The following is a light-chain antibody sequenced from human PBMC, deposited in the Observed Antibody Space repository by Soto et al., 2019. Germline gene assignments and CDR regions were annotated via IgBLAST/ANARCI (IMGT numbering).Light chain of an antibody. CDR2: GNS. CDR1: SSNIGAGYD. Sequence: QSVLTQPPSVSGAPGQRVTISCTGSSSNIGAGYDVHWYQQLPGTAPKLLIYGNSNRPSGVPDRFSGSKSGTSASLAIIGLQAGDEADYYCQSYDSSLSGYVFGTGTKVTVL. J-gene: IGLJ1*01. V-gene: IGLV1-40*01. CDR3: QSYDSSLSGYV.